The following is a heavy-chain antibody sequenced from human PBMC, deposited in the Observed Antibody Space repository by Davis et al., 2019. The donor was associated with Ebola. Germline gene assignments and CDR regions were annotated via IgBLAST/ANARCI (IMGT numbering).Heavy chain of an antibody. CDR1: GFTFSSYA. CDR3: AKNYYGSGSYYKEARHYGMDV. D-gene: IGHD3-10*01. CDR2: ISGSGGST. J-gene: IGHJ6*02. Sequence: PGGSLRLSCAASGFTFSSYAMSWVRQAPGKGLEWVSAISGSGGSTYYADSVKGRFTISRDNSKNTLYLQMNSLRAEDTAVYYCAKNYYGSGSYYKEARHYGMDVWGQGTTVTVSS. V-gene: IGHV3-23*01.